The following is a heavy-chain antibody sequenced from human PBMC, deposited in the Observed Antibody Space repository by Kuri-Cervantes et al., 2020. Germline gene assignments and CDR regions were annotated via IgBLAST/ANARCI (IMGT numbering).Heavy chain of an antibody. CDR2: INAGNGNT. V-gene: IGHV1-3*01. CDR1: GFTFSSYA. CDR3: ARDGAWVGAISGMDV. Sequence: GESLKISCAASGFTFSSYAMHWVRQAPGQRLEWMGWINAGNGNTKYSQKFQGRVTITRDTSASTAYMELSSLRSEDTAVYYCARDGAWVGAISGMDVWGQGTTVTVSS. J-gene: IGHJ6*02. D-gene: IGHD1-26*01.